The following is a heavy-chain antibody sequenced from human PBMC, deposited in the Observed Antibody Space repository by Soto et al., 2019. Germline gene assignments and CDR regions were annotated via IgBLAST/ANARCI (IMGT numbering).Heavy chain of an antibody. V-gene: IGHV4-59*08. CDR3: ARDFFDSSDYTTNWFDP. J-gene: IGHJ5*02. CDR1: GGSMSNYY. CDR2: VNYIGST. Sequence: PSETLSLTCSVSGGSMSNYYWTWIRQPPGKGLEWIGYVNYIGSTRYNPSLNSRVTISVDTSKTQFSLRMNSVTAADAALYYCARDFFDSSDYTTNWFDPWGQGTLVTVSS. D-gene: IGHD3-22*01.